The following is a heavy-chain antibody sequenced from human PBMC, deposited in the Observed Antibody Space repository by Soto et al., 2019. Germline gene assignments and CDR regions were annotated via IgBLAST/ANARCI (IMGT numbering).Heavy chain of an antibody. CDR1: GFTFSTYA. Sequence: GGSLRLSCAAAGFTFSTYAMHWVRQAPGKGLEWVAVISYDGTHKFYADSVKGRFTITRDNSKNTLNMEMNSLRPDDTAVYFCAKARDYGGNYFDYWGQGTLVTVSS. CDR2: ISYDGTHK. CDR3: AKARDYGGNYFDY. V-gene: IGHV3-30*18. D-gene: IGHD4-17*01. J-gene: IGHJ4*02.